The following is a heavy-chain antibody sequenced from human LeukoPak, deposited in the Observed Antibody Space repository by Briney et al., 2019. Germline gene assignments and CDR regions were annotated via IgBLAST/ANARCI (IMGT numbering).Heavy chain of an antibody. V-gene: IGHV4-34*01. CDR1: GGSFSGYY. CDR3: AIVATDAGLEY. J-gene: IGHJ4*02. D-gene: IGHD5-12*01. CDR2: INHSGST. Sequence: SETLSLTCAVYGGSFSGYYWSWIRQPPGKGLEWIGEINHSGSTNYNPSLKSRVTISVDTSKNQFSLKLSSVTAADTAVYYCAIVATDAGLEYWGQGTLVTVSS.